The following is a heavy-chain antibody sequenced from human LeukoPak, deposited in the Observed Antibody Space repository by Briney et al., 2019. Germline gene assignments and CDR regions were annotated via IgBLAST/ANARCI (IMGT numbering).Heavy chain of an antibody. J-gene: IGHJ4*02. CDR2: IIPFIGTA. CDR3: ARDSIRSGWGQYDY. Sequence: GASVKVSCKASGGTFSSYAISWVRQAPGQGLEWIGGIIPFIGTANYAQKFQDRVTITADESTTIAYMELNSLTSEDTAVYYCARDSIRSGWGQYDYWGQGTLVTVSS. CDR1: GGTFSSYA. V-gene: IGHV1-69*13. D-gene: IGHD6-19*01.